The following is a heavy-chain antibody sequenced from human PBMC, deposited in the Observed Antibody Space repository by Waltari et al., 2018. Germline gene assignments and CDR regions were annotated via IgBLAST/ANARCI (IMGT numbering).Heavy chain of an antibody. CDR2: IYTSEST. CDR1: GGSISSYY. Sequence: QVQLQESGPGLVKPSETLSLTCTVSGGSISSYYWSWIRPPAGTGLAWIGRIYTSESTNYNPSLKSRVTMSVDTSKNQFSLKLSSVTAADTAVYYCARDWTYGSGSYYKVRYYYGMDVWGQGTTVTVSS. CDR3: ARDWTYGSGSYYKVRYYYGMDV. J-gene: IGHJ6*02. V-gene: IGHV4-4*07. D-gene: IGHD3-10*01.